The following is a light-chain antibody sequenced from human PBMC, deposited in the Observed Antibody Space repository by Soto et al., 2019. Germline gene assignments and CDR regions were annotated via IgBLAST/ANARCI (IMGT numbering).Light chain of an antibody. V-gene: IGKV3-15*01. CDR1: QSVSSN. J-gene: IGKJ1*01. CDR3: QQYNNWLDTWT. CDR2: GAS. Sequence: EIVMTQSPATLSVSPGERATLSCRASQSVSSNLAWYQQKPGQAPRLLIYGASTRATGIPARFSGSGSGTKFTLTISSLQSEDFAVYYCQQYNNWLDTWTFGQGTKVEIK.